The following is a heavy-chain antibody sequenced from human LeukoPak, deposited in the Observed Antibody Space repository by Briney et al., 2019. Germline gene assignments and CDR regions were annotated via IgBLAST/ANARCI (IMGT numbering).Heavy chain of an antibody. Sequence: PGGSLRLSCAASGFTFSSYAMSWVRQAPGRGLEWVSAISGSGGSTYYADSVKGRFTISRDNSKNTLYLQMNSLRAEDTAVYYCAKDGGDYVYYYGMDVWGQGTTVTVSS. J-gene: IGHJ6*02. CDR2: ISGSGGST. D-gene: IGHD4-17*01. V-gene: IGHV3-23*01. CDR1: GFTFSSYA. CDR3: AKDGGDYVYYYGMDV.